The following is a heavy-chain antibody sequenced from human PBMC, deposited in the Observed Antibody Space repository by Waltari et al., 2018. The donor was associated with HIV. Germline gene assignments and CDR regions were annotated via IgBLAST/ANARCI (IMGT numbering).Heavy chain of an antibody. CDR3: ARGGYYYDISGYYHY. J-gene: IGHJ4*02. V-gene: IGHV3-33*01. CDR1: GFTFSNFA. D-gene: IGHD3-22*01. CDR2: IWYDGENK. Sequence: RLSCAASGFTFSNFAMHWVRQAPGKGLEWVAVIWYDGENKYYADSVKGRFTISRDNSKNTLYLQMNSLRVEDTAVYYCARGGYYYDISGYYHYWGQGTLVTVSS.